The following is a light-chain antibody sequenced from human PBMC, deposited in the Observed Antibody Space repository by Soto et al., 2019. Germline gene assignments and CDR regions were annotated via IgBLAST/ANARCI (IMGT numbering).Light chain of an antibody. V-gene: IGKV3-20*01. CDR3: QQYGSSPLT. Sequence: EIVLTQSPGTLSLSPGERATLSCRASQSVGSSYLAWYQQKPGQAPRLLIYDVSTRATGIPARFSGSGSGTEFTLTISRLEPEDSAVYYCQQYGSSPLTFGGGTKVDIK. CDR2: DVS. CDR1: QSVGSSY. J-gene: IGKJ4*01.